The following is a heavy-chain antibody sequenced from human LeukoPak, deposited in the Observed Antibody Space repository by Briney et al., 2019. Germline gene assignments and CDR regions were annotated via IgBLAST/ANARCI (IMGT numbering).Heavy chain of an antibody. CDR1: GFTFSSYS. D-gene: IGHD5-12*01. Sequence: GGSLRLSCAASGFTFSSYSMNWVRQAPGKGLEWVSSISSSSSCIYYADSVKGRFTISRDNAKNSLYLQMNSLRAEDTAVYYCARVATETVDIVATIGSWGQGTLVTVSS. CDR3: ARVATETVDIVATIGS. CDR2: ISSSSSCI. J-gene: IGHJ4*02. V-gene: IGHV3-21*01.